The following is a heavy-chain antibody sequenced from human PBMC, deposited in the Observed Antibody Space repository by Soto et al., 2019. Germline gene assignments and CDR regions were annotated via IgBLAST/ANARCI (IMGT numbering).Heavy chain of an antibody. J-gene: IGHJ4*02. CDR3: ARAYGDYVFDF. CDR1: GGSISSYY. Sequence: QVQLQESGPGLVKPSETLSLTCTVSGGSISSYYWSWIRQPPGKGLEWIGYIYYSGSTNYNPSLKGRVTISVDTSKNHFSLKLSSVTATDTAVYYCARAYGDYVFDFWGQGTLVTVSS. V-gene: IGHV4-59*01. D-gene: IGHD4-17*01. CDR2: IYYSGST.